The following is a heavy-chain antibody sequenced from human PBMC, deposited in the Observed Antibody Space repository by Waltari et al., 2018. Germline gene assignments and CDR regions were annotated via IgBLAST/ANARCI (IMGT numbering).Heavy chain of an antibody. Sequence: EVQLVESGGGLIQPGGSLRLSCAASGFTVSSNYMSWVRQAPGKGLEWVSVIYGGGRTYDADSGKGRFTISRDNSKNTLYLQMNSLRAEDTAVYYCARDPGGYEQLVRRVYYGMDVWGQGTTVTVSS. CDR1: GFTVSSNY. D-gene: IGHD6-6*01. V-gene: IGHV3-53*01. J-gene: IGHJ6*02. CDR2: IYGGGRT. CDR3: ARDPGGYEQLVRRVYYGMDV.